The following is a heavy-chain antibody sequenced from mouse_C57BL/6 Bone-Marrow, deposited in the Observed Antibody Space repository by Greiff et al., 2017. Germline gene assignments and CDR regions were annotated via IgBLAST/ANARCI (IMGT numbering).Heavy chain of an antibody. D-gene: IGHD2-4*01. CDR1: GYSITSGYD. Sequence: EVQVVESGPGMVKPSQSLSLTCTVTGYSITSGYDWHWIRHFPGNKLEWMGYISYSGSTNYNPSLKSRISITHDTSKNQFFLKLNSVTTEDADTYYCARGDDYDEGYYAMDYGGKGTSVTVSS. CDR2: ISYSGST. J-gene: IGHJ4*01. V-gene: IGHV3-1*01. CDR3: ARGDDYDEGYYAMDY.